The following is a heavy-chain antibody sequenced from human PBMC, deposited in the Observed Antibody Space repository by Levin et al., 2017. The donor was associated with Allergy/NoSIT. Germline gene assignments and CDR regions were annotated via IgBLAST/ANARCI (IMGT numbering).Heavy chain of an antibody. J-gene: IGHJ4*02. CDR3: ARFVWGSYRGFDY. D-gene: IGHD3-16*02. Sequence: ASETLSLTCTVSGGSISSDNWSWIRQPSGKGLEWIGYIYDTGNTNYNPSLKSRVTLSVDTSKNQFSLKLSSVTPADTAVYYCARFVWGSYRGFDYWGQGTLVTVSS. CDR1: GGSISSDN. V-gene: IGHV4-59*01. CDR2: IYDTGNT.